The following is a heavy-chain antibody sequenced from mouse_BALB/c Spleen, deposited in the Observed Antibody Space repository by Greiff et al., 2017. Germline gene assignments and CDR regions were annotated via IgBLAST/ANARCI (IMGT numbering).Heavy chain of an antibody. D-gene: IGHD1-1*01. CDR1: GYSFTGYY. CDR2: ISCYNGAT. Sequence: LVKTGASVKISCKASGYSFTGYYMHWVKQSHGKSPEWIGYISCYNGATSYNQKFKGKATFTVDTSSSTAYMQFNSLTSEDSAVYYCARGYGSRDYAMDYWGQGTSVTVSS. V-gene: IGHV1S34*01. J-gene: IGHJ4*01. CDR3: ARGYGSRDYAMDY.